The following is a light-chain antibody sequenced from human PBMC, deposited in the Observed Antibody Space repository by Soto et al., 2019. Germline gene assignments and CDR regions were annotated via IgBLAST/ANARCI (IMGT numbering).Light chain of an antibody. CDR3: QQYNSSLWT. CDR2: QAS. V-gene: IGKV1-5*03. Sequence: DIQMTQSHSTLSASVGDRVTITCRANQSISAWVAWYQQKPGKAPKLLIYQASRLESGVPSRFSGSGAGTEFTLTISSLQPDDCATYYCQQYNSSLWTFGQGTKVDIK. J-gene: IGKJ1*01. CDR1: QSISAW.